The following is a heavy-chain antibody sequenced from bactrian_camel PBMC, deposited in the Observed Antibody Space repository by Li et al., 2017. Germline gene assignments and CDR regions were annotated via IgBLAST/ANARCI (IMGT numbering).Heavy chain of an antibody. CDR3: AADRDRGYHHGEHCREVDFSY. D-gene: IGHD3*01. V-gene: IGHV3S10*01. J-gene: IGHJ6*01. CDR1: GYVYAGCS. Sequence: DVQLVESGGGLVQPGGSLRLSCAGSGYVYAGCSVAWYRQAPGKERELVSSIVSDGTTYDADSIKGRFAISQDSTKMLTYLQMNNLEPEDTAVYYCAADRDRGYHHGEHCREVDFSYWGQGTQVTVS. CDR2: IVSDGTT.